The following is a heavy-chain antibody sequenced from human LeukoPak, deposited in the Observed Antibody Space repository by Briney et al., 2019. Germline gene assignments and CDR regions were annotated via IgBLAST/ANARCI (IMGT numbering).Heavy chain of an antibody. CDR2: ISSSGTTI. Sequence: GGSLRLSCAASGFTFSNYEMDWVRQAPGKGLEWVSYISSSGTTIYYAERRFTISRDNAKNSLYLLMNSLRAEDTAIYYCARGYCSGGSCYGGDYWGQGTLVTVSS. CDR1: GFTFSNYE. D-gene: IGHD2-15*01. J-gene: IGHJ4*02. CDR3: ARGYCSGGSCYGGDY. V-gene: IGHV3-48*03.